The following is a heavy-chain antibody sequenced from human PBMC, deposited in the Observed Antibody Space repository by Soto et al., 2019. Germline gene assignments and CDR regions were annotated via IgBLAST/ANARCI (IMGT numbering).Heavy chain of an antibody. CDR3: ASLGKYSSSWYGADAFDI. CDR1: GGSISSSSYY. D-gene: IGHD6-13*01. CDR2: IYYSGST. J-gene: IGHJ3*02. V-gene: IGHV4-39*01. Sequence: SETLSLTCTVSGGSISSSSYYWGWIRQPPGKGLEWIGGIYYSGSTYYNPSLKSRVTISVDTSKNQFSLKLSSVTAADTAVYYCASLGKYSSSWYGADAFDIWGQGTMVTVSS.